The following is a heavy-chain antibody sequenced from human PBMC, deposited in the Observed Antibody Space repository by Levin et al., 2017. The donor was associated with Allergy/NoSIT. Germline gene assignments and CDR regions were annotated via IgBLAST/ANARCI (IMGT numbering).Heavy chain of an antibody. Sequence: GESLKISCAASGFIFSDHYMDWVRQAPGKGLEWVGRIRNKANSYTTEYAASVKGGFTISRDDSKSSLYLQMDSLRTADTAVYYCARRIVTTGGSETFDIWGQGTMVTVSS. CDR2: IRNKANSYTT. CDR1: GFIFSDHY. V-gene: IGHV3-72*01. J-gene: IGHJ3*02. D-gene: IGHD3-10*01. CDR3: ARRIVTTGGSETFDI.